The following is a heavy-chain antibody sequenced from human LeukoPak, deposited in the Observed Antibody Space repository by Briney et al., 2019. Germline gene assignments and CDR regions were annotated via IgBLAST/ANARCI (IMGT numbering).Heavy chain of an antibody. V-gene: IGHV3-23*01. J-gene: IGHJ4*02. CDR3: AKQGTGSYLDH. CDR1: GFSFSTYA. CDR2: IGGGGTNT. Sequence: AGGSLRLSCAACGFSFSTYAMSWVRQAPGKGLEWVSSIGGGGTNTYYADSVKGRFTISRDNSKNTLYLQMNSLRAEDTAVYYCAKQGTGSYLDHWGQGTLVTVSS. D-gene: IGHD2-8*02.